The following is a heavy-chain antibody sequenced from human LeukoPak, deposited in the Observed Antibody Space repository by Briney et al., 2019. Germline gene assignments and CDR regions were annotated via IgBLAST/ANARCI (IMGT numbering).Heavy chain of an antibody. Sequence: GGSLRLYCAASGFTFSSYAMSWVRQAPGKGLEWVSAISGSGGSTYYADAVKGRFTISRDNSKNTLYLQMNSLRAEDTAVYYCAKDQRVGYPYYFDHWGQGTLVTVSS. CDR2: ISGSGGST. CDR1: GFTFSSYA. V-gene: IGHV3-23*01. J-gene: IGHJ4*02. CDR3: AKDQRVGYPYYFDH. D-gene: IGHD2-8*02.